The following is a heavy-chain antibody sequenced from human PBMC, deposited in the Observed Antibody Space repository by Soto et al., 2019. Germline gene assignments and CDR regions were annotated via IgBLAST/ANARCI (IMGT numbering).Heavy chain of an antibody. CDR2: ISSSGGST. V-gene: IGHV3-23*01. D-gene: IGHD4-17*01. J-gene: IGHJ3*02. Sequence: EVQLLESGGDLVQPGQSLRLSCAASGFSFNNYAMSWVRLAPGKGLEWVSGISSSGGSTYYADSVKGRFTISRDNSKNTLSLQMNSLRAEDTALYYCAKDPNGDDVGGFEMWGQGTKVTVSS. CDR3: AKDPNGDDVGGFEM. CDR1: GFSFNNYA.